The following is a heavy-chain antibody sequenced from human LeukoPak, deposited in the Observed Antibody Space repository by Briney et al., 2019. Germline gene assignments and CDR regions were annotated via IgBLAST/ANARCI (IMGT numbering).Heavy chain of an antibody. J-gene: IGHJ1*01. CDR3: ARDGQRLAVAGQEARRYFQR. D-gene: IGHD6-19*01. V-gene: IGHV4-61*02. CDR1: GGSISIGSHY. Sequence: KASETLSLTCTVSGGSISIGSHYWSWIRQPAGKGLEWIGRIYHSGSTNYNPSLKSRVTISMDMSKNQFSLKLTSVTAAGTAMYYCARDGQRLAVAGQEARRYFQRWGQGTLVTVSS. CDR2: IYHSGST.